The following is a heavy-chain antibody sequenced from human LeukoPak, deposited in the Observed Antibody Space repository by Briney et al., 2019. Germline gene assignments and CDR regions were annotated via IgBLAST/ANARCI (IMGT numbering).Heavy chain of an antibody. J-gene: IGHJ4*02. V-gene: IGHV3-30*03. CDR2: ISYDGSNK. CDR3: ARGYSGSYFDY. Sequence: GSLRLSCAASGFTFSSYGMHWVRQAPGKGLEWVAVISYDGSNKYYADSVKGRFTISRDNAKNSLYLQMNSLRAEDTAVYYCARGYSGSYFDYWGQGTLVTVSS. CDR1: GFTFSSYG. D-gene: IGHD1-26*01.